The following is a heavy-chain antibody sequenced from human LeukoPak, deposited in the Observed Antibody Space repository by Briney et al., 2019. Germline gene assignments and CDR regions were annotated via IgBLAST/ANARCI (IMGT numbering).Heavy chain of an antibody. V-gene: IGHV3-48*03. J-gene: IGHJ5*02. CDR1: GFTFSSYE. CDR2: ISSSGSTI. Sequence: GGSLRLSCAASGFTFSSYEMNWVRQAPGKGLEWVSYISSSGSTIYYADSVKGRFTISRDNAKNSLYLQMNSLRVEDTAVYYCARDHVGYSYGYNHWGQGTLVTVSS. CDR3: ARDHVGYSYGYNH. D-gene: IGHD5-18*01.